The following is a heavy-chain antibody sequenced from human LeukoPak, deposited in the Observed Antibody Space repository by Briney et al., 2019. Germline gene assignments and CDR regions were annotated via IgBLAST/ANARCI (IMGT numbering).Heavy chain of an antibody. CDR2: INSVGSST. CDR3: ARETIGVANFDY. J-gene: IGHJ4*02. V-gene: IGHV3-74*01. CDR1: GFTFSSYW. Sequence: PGGSLRLSCAASGFTFSSYWMHWVRQAPGKGLVWVSRINSVGSSTSYADSVKGRFTISRDNAKNTLYLQMNSLRAEDTAVYYCARETIGVANFDYWGQGTLVTVSS. D-gene: IGHD3-3*01.